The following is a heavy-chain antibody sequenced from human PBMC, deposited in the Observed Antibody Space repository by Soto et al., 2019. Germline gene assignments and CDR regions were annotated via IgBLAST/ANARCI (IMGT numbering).Heavy chain of an antibody. V-gene: IGHV3-7*01. CDR3: AREIAARL. J-gene: IGHJ6*04. CDR1: GFTFSSYW. D-gene: IGHD6-6*01. Sequence: EVQLVESWGGLVQPGGSLRLSCAASGFTFSSYWMSWFRQAPGKGLEWVANIKQDGSDENYVDSVKGRFTISRDNAKNALYLQMNILRVEDTAVYYCAREIAARLWGKGTTVTVSS. CDR2: IKQDGSDE.